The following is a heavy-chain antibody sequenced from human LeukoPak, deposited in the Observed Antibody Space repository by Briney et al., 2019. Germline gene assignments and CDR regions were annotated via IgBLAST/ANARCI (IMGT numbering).Heavy chain of an antibody. D-gene: IGHD3-10*01. CDR3: ARGVPGGLDY. Sequence: GGSLRLSCAASGFTLSNYDMHWVRQATGKGLEWVSGIGSGGDTNYPGSVKGRFTISRENAKNSLYLQMNSLRAGDTAVYYCARGVPGGLDYWGQGTLVTVSS. CDR2: IGSGGDT. CDR1: GFTLSNYD. V-gene: IGHV3-13*04. J-gene: IGHJ4*02.